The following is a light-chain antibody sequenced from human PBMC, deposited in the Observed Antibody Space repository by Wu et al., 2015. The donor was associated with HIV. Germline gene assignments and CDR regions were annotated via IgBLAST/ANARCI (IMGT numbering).Light chain of an antibody. V-gene: IGKV1-39*01. CDR1: QSISSY. CDR3: QQTYSTPKT. J-gene: IGKJ1*01. Sequence: DIQMTQSPSSLSASVGDRVTISCRASQSISSYLNWYQQKPGKAPKILIYAASNLQSGVPSRFSGSGSGTDFTLTISRLQPEDFAAYYCQQTYSTPKTFGQGTKVEIK. CDR2: AAS.